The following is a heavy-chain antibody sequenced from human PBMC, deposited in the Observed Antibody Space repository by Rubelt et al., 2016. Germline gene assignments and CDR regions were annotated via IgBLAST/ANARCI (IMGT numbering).Heavy chain of an antibody. CDR1: GGSISPYY. CDR2: IYSSGRA. CDR3: ARHGAGSSPVKI. D-gene: IGHD3-10*01. Sequence: QVQLQESGPGLVKPSETLSLTCAVSGGSISPYYWSWIRQPPGKGLEWIGYIYSSGRANYNPSHTSRVPITVDTSKNQFSLKRTPGTATDTAVYYCARHGAGSSPVKIWGQGTMVTVSS. V-gene: IGHV4-59*08. J-gene: IGHJ3*02.